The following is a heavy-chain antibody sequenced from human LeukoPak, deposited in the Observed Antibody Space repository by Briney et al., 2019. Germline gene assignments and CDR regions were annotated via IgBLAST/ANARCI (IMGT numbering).Heavy chain of an antibody. CDR2: ISGSGGST. J-gene: IGHJ4*02. CDR1: GFTFSSYA. Sequence: GGSLRLSCAASGFTFSSYAMRWVRQAPGKGLEGVSAISGSGGSTYYADSVKGRFSISRDNSKNTLYLQMNSLRAEDTAVYYCAKDRYSSSWGVFDYWGQGTLVTVSS. CDR3: AKDRYSSSWGVFDY. V-gene: IGHV3-23*01. D-gene: IGHD6-13*01.